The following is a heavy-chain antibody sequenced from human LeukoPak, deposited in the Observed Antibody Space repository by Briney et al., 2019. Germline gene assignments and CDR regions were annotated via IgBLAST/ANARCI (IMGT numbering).Heavy chain of an antibody. CDR2: IYHSGST. Sequence: PSETLSLTCTVSGYSISSGYYWGWIRQPPGKGLEWIGSIYHSGSTYYNPSLKSRVTISVDTSKNQFSLKLSSVTAADTAVYYCARVDSSGRGKIYYYYYMDVWGKGTTVTVSS. V-gene: IGHV4-38-2*02. D-gene: IGHD6-19*01. J-gene: IGHJ6*03. CDR3: ARVDSSGRGKIYYYYYMDV. CDR1: GYSISSGYY.